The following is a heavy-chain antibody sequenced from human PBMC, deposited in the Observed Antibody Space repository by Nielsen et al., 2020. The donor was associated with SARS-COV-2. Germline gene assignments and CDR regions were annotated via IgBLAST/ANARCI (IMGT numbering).Heavy chain of an antibody. CDR1: GGSISSYY. D-gene: IGHD5-18*01. CDR2: IYYSGST. V-gene: IGHV4-59*01. J-gene: IGHJ4*02. Sequence: ESLKISCTVSGGSISSYYWSWIRQPPGKGLEWIGYIYYSGSTNYNPSLKSRVTISVDTSKNQFSLKLSSVTAADTAVYYCARGWAAMVTGYYFDYWGQGTLATVSS. CDR3: ARGWAAMVTGYYFDY.